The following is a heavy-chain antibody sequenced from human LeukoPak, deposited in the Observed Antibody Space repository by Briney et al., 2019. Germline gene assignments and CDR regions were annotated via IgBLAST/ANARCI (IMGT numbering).Heavy chain of an antibody. J-gene: IGHJ6*03. CDR3: ARDRIEMATISDYYYYMDV. D-gene: IGHD5-24*01. Sequence: ASVKVSCKASGYTFTGYYMHWVRQAPGQGLEWMGWINPNSGGTNYAQKFQGRVTMTRDTSISTAYMELSRLRSDDTAVYYCARDRIEMATISDYYYYMDVRGKGTTVTVSS. V-gene: IGHV1-2*02. CDR1: GYTFTGYY. CDR2: INPNSGGT.